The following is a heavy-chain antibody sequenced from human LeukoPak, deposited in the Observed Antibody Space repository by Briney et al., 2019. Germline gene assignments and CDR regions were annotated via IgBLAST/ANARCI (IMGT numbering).Heavy chain of an antibody. V-gene: IGHV4-61*02. D-gene: IGHD2/OR15-2a*01. Sequence: KPSETLSLTCTVSGGSISSGSYYWSWIRQPAGKGLEWIGRIYTSGSTNYNPSLKSRVTISVDTSKNQFSLKLSSVTAADTAVYYCARGAITFVWFDPWGQGTLVTVSS. CDR3: ARGAITFVWFDP. J-gene: IGHJ5*02. CDR1: GGSISSGSYY. CDR2: IYTSGST.